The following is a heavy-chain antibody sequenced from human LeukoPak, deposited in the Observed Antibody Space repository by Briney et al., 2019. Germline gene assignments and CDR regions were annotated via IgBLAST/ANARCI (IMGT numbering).Heavy chain of an antibody. Sequence: GGSLRLSCTSSGFTLTEYAMSWFRQAPGKGLEWIGFIRGKAYGATTQYAACVEGRFSISRDDSTSIGYLQMNSLKTEDTAVYYCTRDTRGGGSPAGPLWGQGTLVTVSS. CDR1: GFTLTEYA. CDR3: TRDTRGGGSPAGPL. CDR2: IRGKAYGATT. V-gene: IGHV3-49*03. D-gene: IGHD2-2*01. J-gene: IGHJ4*02.